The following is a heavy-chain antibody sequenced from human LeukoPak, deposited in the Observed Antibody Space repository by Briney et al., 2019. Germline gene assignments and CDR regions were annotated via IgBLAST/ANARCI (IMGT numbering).Heavy chain of an antibody. V-gene: IGHV1-46*01. CDR3: ARDHFGQGPQYFQH. Sequence: ASVTVSCTASGYTFTSYYMHWVRQAPGQGLEWMGIIEPSGGSTGYAQKFQGRVTMTRDTSTSTVYMELSSLRSEDTAVYYCARDHFGQGPQYFQHWGQGTLVTVSS. D-gene: IGHD3/OR15-3a*01. J-gene: IGHJ1*01. CDR1: GYTFTSYY. CDR2: IEPSGGST.